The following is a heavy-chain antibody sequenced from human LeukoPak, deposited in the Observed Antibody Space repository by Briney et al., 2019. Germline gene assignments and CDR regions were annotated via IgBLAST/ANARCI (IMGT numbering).Heavy chain of an antibody. V-gene: IGHV3-11*06. CDR1: GFTFGDYY. CDR3: ARDGYSSSWYWFDY. D-gene: IGHD6-13*01. CDR2: ISSSSSYT. J-gene: IGHJ4*02. Sequence: KPGGSLRLSCAASGFTFGDYYMSWIRQAPGKGLEWVSYISSSSSYTNYADSVKGRFTIPRDNAKNSLYLQMNSLRAEDTAVYYCARDGYSSSWYWFDYWGQGTLVTVSS.